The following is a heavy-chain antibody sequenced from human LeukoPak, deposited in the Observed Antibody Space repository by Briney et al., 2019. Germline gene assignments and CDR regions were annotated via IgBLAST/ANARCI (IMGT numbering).Heavy chain of an antibody. CDR1: GFTFSKYW. CDR3: ATKQWLAPPPDS. D-gene: IGHD6-19*01. J-gene: IGHJ4*02. V-gene: IGHV3-74*01. CDR2: INTDRTVT. Sequence: GGSLRLSCAASGFTFSKYWMLWVRQAPGKGLESVSRINTDRTVTTYADSVKGRFTVSRDNADNTMFLQMNSVRDEDTAVYYCATKQWLAPPPDSWGQGTPVTVSS.